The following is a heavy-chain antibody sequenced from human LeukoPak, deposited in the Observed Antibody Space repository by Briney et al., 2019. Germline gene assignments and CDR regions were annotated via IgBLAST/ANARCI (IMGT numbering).Heavy chain of an antibody. CDR2: IYYSGST. V-gene: IGHV4-39*07. J-gene: IGHJ3*02. CDR3: ARDVVMSDAFDI. D-gene: IGHD3-22*01. Sequence: PSETLSLTCTVSGGSISSSSYYWGWIRQPPGKGLEWIGSIYYSGSTYYNPSLKSRVTISVGTSKNQFSLKLSSVTAADTAVYYCARDVVMSDAFDIWGQGTMVTVSS. CDR1: GGSISSSSYY.